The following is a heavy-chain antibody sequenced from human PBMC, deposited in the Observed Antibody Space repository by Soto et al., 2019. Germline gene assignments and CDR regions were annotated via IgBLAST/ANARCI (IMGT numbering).Heavy chain of an antibody. Sequence: PGGSLRLSCAASGFTFSSYAMHWVRQAPGKGLEWVAVISYDGSNKYYADSVKGRFTISRDNSKNTLYLQMNSLRAEDTAVYYCARSTQSYGSGSYYLNYFDYWGQGTLVTVSS. CDR3: ARSTQSYGSGSYYLNYFDY. J-gene: IGHJ4*02. CDR1: GFTFSSYA. V-gene: IGHV3-30-3*01. D-gene: IGHD3-10*01. CDR2: ISYDGSNK.